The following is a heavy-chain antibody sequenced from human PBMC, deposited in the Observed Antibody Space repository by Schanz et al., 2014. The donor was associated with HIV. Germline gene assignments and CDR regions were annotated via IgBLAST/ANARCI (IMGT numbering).Heavy chain of an antibody. V-gene: IGHV3-33*06. CDR2: IWYDGSSK. Sequence: QVQLVESGGGVVQPGRSLRLSCAASGFTFSRFGMHWVRQAPANGLEWVAVIWYDGSSKYYADSVKGRFTISRDNSKNTLYLQMNGLRAEDTAVYFCAKDRTDSGWYKEGPRELGEWGQGTLVTVSS. J-gene: IGHJ4*02. CDR1: GFTFSRFG. CDR3: AKDRTDSGWYKEGPRELGE. D-gene: IGHD6-19*01.